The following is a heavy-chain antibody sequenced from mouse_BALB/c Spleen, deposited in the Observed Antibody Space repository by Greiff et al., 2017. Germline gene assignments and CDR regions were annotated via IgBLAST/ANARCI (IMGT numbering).Heavy chain of an antibody. V-gene: IGHV5-6*02. CDR3: ARQTVYGNSYAMDY. J-gene: IGHJ4*01. CDR2: ISSGGSYT. Sequence: EVMLVESGGDLVKPGGSLKLSCAASGFTFSSYGMSWVRQTPDKRLEWVATISSGGSYTYYPDSVKGRFTISRDNAKNTLYLQMSSLKSEDTAMYYCARQTVYGNSYAMDYWGQGTSVTVSS. CDR1: GFTFSSYG. D-gene: IGHD2-10*02.